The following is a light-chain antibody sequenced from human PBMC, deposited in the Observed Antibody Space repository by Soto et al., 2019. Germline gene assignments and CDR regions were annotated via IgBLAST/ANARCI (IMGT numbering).Light chain of an antibody. J-gene: IGKJ1*01. CDR1: QGISSW. Sequence: DIQMTQSPSPLSASVGDRVTITCRASQGISSWLAWYQQKPGKAPKLLIYKASSLESGAPSRFSGSGSGTEFTLTISSLQPDDFATYYCQQYSRYWTFGQGTKVEIK. CDR3: QQYSRYWT. CDR2: KAS. V-gene: IGKV1-5*03.